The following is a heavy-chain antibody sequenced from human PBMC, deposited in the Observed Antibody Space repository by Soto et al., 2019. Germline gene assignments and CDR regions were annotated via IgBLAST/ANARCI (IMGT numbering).Heavy chain of an antibody. CDR1: GYTFSRYG. Sequence: QVQLVQSGPEVKKPGASVKVSCKASGYTFSRYGISWVRQAPGQGLEWMGWIRVYNGNTKYAQKVQDRVTMTTATATSTAYMELRSLRSDDTAVYYCARKEDYGDYVDYWGQGTLVTVSS. D-gene: IGHD4-17*01. CDR2: IRVYNGNT. J-gene: IGHJ4*02. V-gene: IGHV1-18*04. CDR3: ARKEDYGDYVDY.